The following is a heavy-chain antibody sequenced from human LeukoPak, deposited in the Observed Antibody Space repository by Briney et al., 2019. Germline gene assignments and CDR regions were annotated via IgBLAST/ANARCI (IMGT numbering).Heavy chain of an antibody. CDR1: GFTFSDYY. V-gene: IGHV3-11*06. D-gene: IGHD5-12*01. J-gene: IGHJ4*02. Sequence: GGSLRLSCAASGFTFSDYYMSWIRQAPGKGLEWVSYISSSSSYTNYADSVKGRFTISRDNAKNSLYLQMNSLRAEDTAVYYCARGLGSGYSGYVPFDYWGQGALVTVSS. CDR2: ISSSSSYT. CDR3: ARGLGSGYSGYVPFDY.